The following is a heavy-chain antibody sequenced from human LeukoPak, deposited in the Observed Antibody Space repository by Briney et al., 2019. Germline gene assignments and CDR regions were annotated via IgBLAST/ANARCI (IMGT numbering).Heavy chain of an antibody. Sequence: GGSLRLSCAASGFTFSSYGMHWVRQAPGKGLEWVAFIRYDGSNKYYADSVKGRFTISRDNSKNTLYLQMNSLRAEDTAVYYCAKDMIFAVPAFFDYWGQRTLVTVSS. J-gene: IGHJ4*02. V-gene: IGHV3-30*02. CDR1: GFTFSSYG. CDR3: AKDMIFAVPAFFDY. D-gene: IGHD2-2*01. CDR2: IRYDGSNK.